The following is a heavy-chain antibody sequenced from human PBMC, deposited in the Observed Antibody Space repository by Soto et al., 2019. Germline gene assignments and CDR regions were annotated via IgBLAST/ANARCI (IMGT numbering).Heavy chain of an antibody. J-gene: IGHJ4*02. CDR3: ARQAYFDWLLQFDY. CDR2: IYYSGST. CDR1: DGSSSSSSDY. V-gene: IGHV4-39*01. D-gene: IGHD3-9*01. Sequence: PSETLSLTCSAADGSSSSSSDYRGWIRQPPGKGLEWIGSIYYSGSTYYNPSLKSRVTISVDTSKNQFSLKLSSVTAADPAVYYCARQAYFDWLLQFDYWGQGTLVPVSS.